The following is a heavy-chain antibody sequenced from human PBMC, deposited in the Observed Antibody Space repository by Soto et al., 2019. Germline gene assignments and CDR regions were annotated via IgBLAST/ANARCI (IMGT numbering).Heavy chain of an antibody. CDR2: INHSGST. D-gene: IGHD2-8*02. J-gene: IGHJ4*02. V-gene: IGHV4-34*01. CDR1: VGSFSRYY. Sequence: SETLSLTCAVYVGSFSRYYWTWIRQPPGTGLEWIGEINHSGSTNXXPSLKSRVXISVDTSKNQFXLKLTXDTSADTAVYYCARDKITGVFDYWGQGTLVTXS. CDR3: ARDKITGVFDY.